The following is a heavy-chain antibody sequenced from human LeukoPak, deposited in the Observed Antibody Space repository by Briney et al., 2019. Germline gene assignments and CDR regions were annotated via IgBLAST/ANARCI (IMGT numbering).Heavy chain of an antibody. CDR3: AREKPAYYDSSGYPDY. V-gene: IGHV3-66*01. D-gene: IGHD3-22*01. J-gene: IGHJ4*02. CDR1: GFTVSSSY. Sequence: GGSLRLSCAASGFTVSSSYMSWVRQAPGKGLEWVSVIYSGGSTYYADSVKGRFTISRDNSKNTLYLQMNSLRAEDTAVYYCAREKPAYYDSSGYPDYWGQGTLVTVSS. CDR2: IYSGGST.